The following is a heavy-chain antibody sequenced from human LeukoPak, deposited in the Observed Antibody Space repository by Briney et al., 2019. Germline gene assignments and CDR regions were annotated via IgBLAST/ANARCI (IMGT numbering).Heavy chain of an antibody. CDR3: ARDEAVAGRMYPDYYYYGMDV. CDR2: IIPIFGTA. Sequence: EASVKVSCKASGGTLSSYAVSWVRQAPGQGLEWMGGIIPIFGTANYAQKFQGRVTITADESTSTAYMELSSLRSEDTAVYYCARDEAVAGRMYPDYYYYGMDVWGQGTTVTVSS. V-gene: IGHV1-69*13. D-gene: IGHD6-19*01. J-gene: IGHJ6*02. CDR1: GGTLSSYA.